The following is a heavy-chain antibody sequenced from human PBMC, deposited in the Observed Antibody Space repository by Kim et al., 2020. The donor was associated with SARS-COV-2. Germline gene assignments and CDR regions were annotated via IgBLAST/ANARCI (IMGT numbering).Heavy chain of an antibody. J-gene: IGHJ5*02. V-gene: IGHV4-59*13. CDR1: GGSISSYY. D-gene: IGHD2-8*01. CDR2: IYYSGST. Sequence: SETLFLTCTVSGGSISSYYWSWIRQPPGKGLEWIGYIYYSGSTNYNPSLKSRVTISVDTSKNQFSLKLSSVTAADTAVYYCARGTRRDIVLMVYDRNNWFDPWGQGTLVTVSS. CDR3: ARGTRRDIVLMVYDRNNWFDP.